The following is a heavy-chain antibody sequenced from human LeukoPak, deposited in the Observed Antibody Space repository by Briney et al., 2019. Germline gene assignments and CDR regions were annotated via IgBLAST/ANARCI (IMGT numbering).Heavy chain of an antibody. CDR2: IIPIFGTA. CDR1: GGTFSSYA. J-gene: IGHJ6*02. V-gene: IGHV1-69*13. Sequence: SVNVSFKASGGTFSSYAISWVRQAPGQGLEWMGGIIPIFGTANYAQKFQGRVTITADESTSTAYMELSSLRSEDTAVYYCARSIVVVPAATWNYYYYGMDVWGQGTTVTVSS. D-gene: IGHD2-2*01. CDR3: ARSIVVVPAATWNYYYYGMDV.